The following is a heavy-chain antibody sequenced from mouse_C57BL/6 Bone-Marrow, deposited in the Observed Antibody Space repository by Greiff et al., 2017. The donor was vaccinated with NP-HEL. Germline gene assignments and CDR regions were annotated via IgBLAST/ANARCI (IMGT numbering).Heavy chain of an antibody. Sequence: EVQRVESGGGLVQSGRSLRLSCATSGFTFSDFYMEWVRQAPGKGLEWIAASRNKANDYTTEYSASVKGRFIVSRDTSQSILYLQMNALRAEDTAIYYCARDACSNEGYWYFDVWGTGTTVTVSS. D-gene: IGHD2-5*01. CDR1: GFTFSDFY. CDR3: ARDACSNEGYWYFDV. CDR2: SRNKANDYTT. V-gene: IGHV7-1*01. J-gene: IGHJ1*03.